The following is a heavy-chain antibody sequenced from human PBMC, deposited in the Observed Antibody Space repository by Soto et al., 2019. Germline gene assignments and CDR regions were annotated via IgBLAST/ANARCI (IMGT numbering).Heavy chain of an antibody. D-gene: IGHD3-16*01. Sequence: EVQVLESGGGLVQPGGSLRLSCAASGFTFRMFAMSWVRQAPGKGLEWVSFISGSSATTYYADSVKGRFTVSRDNSKNTLYLQMSSLTAEDTAVYYCAKMRGMQRWEYHLDYWGQGTLVTVSS. J-gene: IGHJ4*02. CDR2: ISGSSATT. V-gene: IGHV3-23*01. CDR1: GFTFRMFA. CDR3: AKMRGMQRWEYHLDY.